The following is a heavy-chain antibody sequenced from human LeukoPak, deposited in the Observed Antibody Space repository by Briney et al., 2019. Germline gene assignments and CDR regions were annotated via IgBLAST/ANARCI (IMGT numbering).Heavy chain of an antibody. CDR1: GGSISSSSYY. Sequence: SETLSLNCTVSGGSISSSSYYWGWIRQPPGKGLEWIGSIYYSGSTYYNPSLKSRVTISVDTSKNQFSLKLSSVTAADTVVYYCARAQGGYSSSWLDAFDIWGQGTMVTVSS. CDR3: ARAQGGYSSSWLDAFDI. D-gene: IGHD6-13*01. J-gene: IGHJ3*02. CDR2: IYYSGST. V-gene: IGHV4-39*07.